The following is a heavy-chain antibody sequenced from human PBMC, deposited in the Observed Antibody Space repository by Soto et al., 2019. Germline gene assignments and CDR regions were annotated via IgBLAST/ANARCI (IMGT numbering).Heavy chain of an antibody. V-gene: IGHV1-18*01. CDR3: ARKGVWSGYYYYYYYGMDV. J-gene: IGHJ6*02. CDR1: GYTFTSYG. D-gene: IGHD3-3*01. Sequence: GASVKVSCKASGYTFTSYGISWVRQAPGQGLEWMGWISAYNGNTKYAQKLQGRVTMTTDTSASTAYMELSSLRSEDTAVYYCARKGVWSGYYYYYYYGMDVWGQGTTVTVSS. CDR2: ISAYNGNT.